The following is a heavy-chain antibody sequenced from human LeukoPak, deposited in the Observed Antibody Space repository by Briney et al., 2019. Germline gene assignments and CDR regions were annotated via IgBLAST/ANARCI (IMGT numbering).Heavy chain of an antibody. CDR2: INHSGST. J-gene: IGHJ5*02. CDR3: ARGGLDGKKNWFDP. V-gene: IGHV4-34*01. CDR1: GGSFSGYY. D-gene: IGHD3/OR15-3a*01. Sequence: PSETLSLTCAVYGGSFSGYYWSWIRQPPGKGLEWIGEINHSGSTNYNPSLKSRVTISVDTSKNQFSLKLSSVTAADTAVYYCARGGLDGKKNWFDPWGQGTLVTVSS.